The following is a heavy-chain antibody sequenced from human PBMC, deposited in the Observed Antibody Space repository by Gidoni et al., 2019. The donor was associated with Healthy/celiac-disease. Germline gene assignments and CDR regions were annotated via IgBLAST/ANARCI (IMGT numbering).Heavy chain of an antibody. J-gene: IGHJ4*02. Sequence: EVQLVESGGGLVKPGGSLRLSCAASGFTFSNAWMRWVRQAPGKGLEWVGRIKSKTDGGTTDYAAPVKGRFTISRDDSKNTLYLQMNSLKTEDTAVYYCTTGEPSYYYDSSGYPDYWGQGTLVTVSS. CDR2: IKSKTDGGTT. D-gene: IGHD3-22*01. CDR3: TTGEPSYYYDSSGYPDY. CDR1: GFTFSNAW. V-gene: IGHV3-15*01.